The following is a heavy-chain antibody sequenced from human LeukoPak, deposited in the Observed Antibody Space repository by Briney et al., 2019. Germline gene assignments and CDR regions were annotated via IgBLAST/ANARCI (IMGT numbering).Heavy chain of an antibody. CDR3: ARQRNYDILTGYRRGYDVDV. CDR2: IYYSGHT. Sequence: PSETLSLTCNVSGDSIISTSYYWGWIRQSPGKGLEWIGSIYYSGHTYSNRSLKSRVTISVDASKNQFSLRLSSVTAADTAVYYCARQRNYDILTGYRRGYDVDVWGQGTTVTVSS. D-gene: IGHD3-9*01. V-gene: IGHV4-39*01. J-gene: IGHJ6*02. CDR1: GDSIISTSYY.